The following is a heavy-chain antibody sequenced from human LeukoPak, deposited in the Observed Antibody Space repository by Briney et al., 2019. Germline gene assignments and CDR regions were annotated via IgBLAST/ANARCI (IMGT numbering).Heavy chain of an antibody. CDR3: AKDRILANFAGGFDY. CDR1: GITFSSYA. CDR2: ISPSGDST. J-gene: IGHJ4*02. Sequence: GGSLRLSCVVSGITFSSYAMNWVRQAPGKGLEWASGISPSGDSTFYADSVKGRFTISRDNSKNTLYFQLHSLRAEDTALYYCAKDRILANFAGGFDYWGQGTPVTVSS. V-gene: IGHV3-23*01. D-gene: IGHD1-26*01.